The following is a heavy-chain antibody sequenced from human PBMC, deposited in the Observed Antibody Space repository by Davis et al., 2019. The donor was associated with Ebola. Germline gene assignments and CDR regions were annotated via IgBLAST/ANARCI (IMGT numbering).Heavy chain of an antibody. CDR1: GFTVSSNY. CDR3: ARAAGGEWELPWYFDL. J-gene: IGHJ2*01. CDR2: IKQDGSEK. V-gene: IGHV3-7*01. D-gene: IGHD1-26*01. Sequence: GGSLRLSCAASGFTVSSNYMSWVRQAPGKGLEWVANIKQDGSEKYYVDSVKGRFTISRYNAKNSLYLQMNSLRAEDTAVYYCARAAGGEWELPWYFDLWGRGTLVTVSS.